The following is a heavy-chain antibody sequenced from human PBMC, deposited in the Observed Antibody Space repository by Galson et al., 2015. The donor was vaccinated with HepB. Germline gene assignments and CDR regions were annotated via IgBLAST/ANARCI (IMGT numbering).Heavy chain of an antibody. V-gene: IGHV3-66*02. D-gene: IGHD1-1*01. CDR2: IYSGGST. CDR3: ARERDSGGY. Sequence: SLRLSCAASGFTVSSNYMSWVRQAPGKGLEWVSVIYSGGSTYYAEYMKGRFIISRDNSKNTLYLQMNNPGAEDTAVYYCARERDSGGYWGQGTPVTVSS. J-gene: IGHJ4*02. CDR1: GFTVSSNY.